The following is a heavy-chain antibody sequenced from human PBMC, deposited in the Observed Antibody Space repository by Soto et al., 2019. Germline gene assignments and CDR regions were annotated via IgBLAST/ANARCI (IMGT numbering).Heavy chain of an antibody. V-gene: IGHV1-3*01. CDR2: INAGNGNT. CDR3: ARVLSKTGTTLLNY. D-gene: IGHD1-1*01. Sequence: ASVKVSCKASGYTFTSYAMHWVRQAPGQRLEWMGWINAGNGNTKYSQKFQGRVTITRDTSASTAYMELSSLRSEDTAVYYCARVLSKTGTTLLNYWGQGTLVTVSS. CDR1: GYTFTSYA. J-gene: IGHJ4*02.